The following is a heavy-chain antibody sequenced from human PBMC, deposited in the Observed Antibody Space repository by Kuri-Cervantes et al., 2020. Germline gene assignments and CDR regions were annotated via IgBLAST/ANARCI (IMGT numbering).Heavy chain of an antibody. V-gene: IGHV3-30*04. Sequence: GESLKISCAASGFTFSSYAMHWVRQAPGKGLEWVAVISYDGSNKYYADSVKGRFTISRDNSKNTLYLQMNSLRAEDTAVYYCAKERYYYDSSGYPNINYYYGMDVWGQGTLVTVSS. CDR2: ISYDGSNK. D-gene: IGHD3-22*01. CDR3: AKERYYYDSSGYPNINYYYGMDV. J-gene: IGHJ6*02. CDR1: GFTFSSYA.